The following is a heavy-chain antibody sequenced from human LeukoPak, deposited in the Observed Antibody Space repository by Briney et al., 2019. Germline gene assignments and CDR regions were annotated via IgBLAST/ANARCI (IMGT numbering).Heavy chain of an antibody. J-gene: IGHJ5*02. CDR2: INPNSGGT. Sequence: GASVKVSCKASGYTFTGYYMHWVRQAPGQGLEWMGWINPNSGGTNYAQKFQGRVTMTRDTSTSTVYMELSSLRSEDTAVYYCARGGTRWDPRSWFDPWGQGTLVTVSS. CDR1: GYTFTGYY. CDR3: ARGGTRWDPRSWFDP. D-gene: IGHD1-26*01. V-gene: IGHV1-2*02.